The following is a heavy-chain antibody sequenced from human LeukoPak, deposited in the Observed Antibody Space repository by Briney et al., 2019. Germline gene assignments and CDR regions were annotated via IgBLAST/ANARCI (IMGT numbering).Heavy chain of an antibody. D-gene: IGHD2-2*01. CDR3: ARVCVVPAGFHP. Sequence: GASVKVSCKASGYTFTGYYMHWVRQAPEQGLEWMGWINPNSGGTNYAQKFQGRVPMTRDTSISTAYMELSRGRSVQTAVYNCARVCVVPAGFHPRGPGNPVTLSS. V-gene: IGHV1-2*02. CDR1: GYTFTGYY. CDR2: INPNSGGT. J-gene: IGHJ5*02.